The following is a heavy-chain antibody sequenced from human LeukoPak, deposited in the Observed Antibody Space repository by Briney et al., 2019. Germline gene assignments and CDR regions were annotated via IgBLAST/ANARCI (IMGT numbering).Heavy chain of an antibody. CDR1: GFTFSSYE. CDR3: AALPGIAAAVIDY. Sequence: GGSLRLSCAASGFTFSSYEMNWVRQAPGKGLEWVSYISSSGSTIYYADSVKGRFTISRDNAKNSLYLQMNSLRAEDTAVYYCAALPGIAAAVIDYWGQGTLATVSS. J-gene: IGHJ4*02. D-gene: IGHD6-13*01. CDR2: ISSSGSTI. V-gene: IGHV3-48*03.